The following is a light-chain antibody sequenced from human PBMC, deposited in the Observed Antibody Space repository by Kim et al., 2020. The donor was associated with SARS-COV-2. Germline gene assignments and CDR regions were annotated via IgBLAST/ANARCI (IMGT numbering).Light chain of an antibody. J-gene: IGLJ2*01. Sequence: VDLEKGTRTSGGGDNSKKRDVRWYQKRREQALILVNDRDSKRPAGIPEGVGGCKAGNTAILTTSSDQAGDEADYYCQGGDDKAVVFGGGTKLTVL. CDR3: QGGDDKAVV. V-gene: IGLV3-9*01. CDR1: NSKKRD. CDR2: RDS.